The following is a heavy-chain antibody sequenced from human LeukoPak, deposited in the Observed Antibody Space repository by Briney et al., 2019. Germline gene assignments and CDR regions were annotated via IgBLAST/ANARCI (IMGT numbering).Heavy chain of an antibody. D-gene: IGHD2-15*01. CDR1: GFTFSSYA. J-gene: IGHJ4*02. V-gene: IGHV3-23*01. CDR2: ISGSGGGT. CDR3: AGYFCSDGSCYRYFDY. Sequence: TGGSLRLSCAASGFTFSSYAMSWVRQPPGKGLEWVSTISGSGGGTYYADSVKGRFTISRDNSKNTLYLQMNSLRPEDTAVYYCAGYFCSDGSCYRYFDYWGQGTLVTVSS.